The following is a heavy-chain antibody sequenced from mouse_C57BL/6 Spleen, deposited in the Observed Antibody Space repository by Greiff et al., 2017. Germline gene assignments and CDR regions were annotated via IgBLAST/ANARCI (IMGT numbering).Heavy chain of an antibody. V-gene: IGHV3-6*01. CDR3: ARESNYNYYAMDD. J-gene: IGHJ4*01. CDR1: GYSINSGYY. Sequence: DVKLQESGPGLVKPSQSLSLTCSVTGYSINSGYYWNWIRQFPGNKLEGMGYISYDGSNNYNPTLKNRISITRDTSKNQFFLKLNSVTTEDTATYYCARESNYNYYAMDDRGKGTSVTFSS. D-gene: IGHD2-5*01. CDR2: ISYDGSN.